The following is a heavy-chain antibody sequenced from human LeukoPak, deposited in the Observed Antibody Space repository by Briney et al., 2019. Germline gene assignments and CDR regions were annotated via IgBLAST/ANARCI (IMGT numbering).Heavy chain of an antibody. Sequence: ASVKVSCKASGYTFTSYAMHWVRQAPGQRLEWMGWINAGNGNTKYSQKFQGRVTITRDTSASTAYMELSSLRSEDTAVYYCARDADLNYYDSSGYDYWGQGTLVTVSS. CDR3: ARDADLNYYDSSGYDY. CDR2: INAGNGNT. J-gene: IGHJ4*02. CDR1: GYTFTSYA. V-gene: IGHV1-3*01. D-gene: IGHD3-22*01.